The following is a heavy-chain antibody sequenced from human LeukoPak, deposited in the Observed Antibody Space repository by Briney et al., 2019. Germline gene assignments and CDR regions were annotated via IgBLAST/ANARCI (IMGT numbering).Heavy chain of an antibody. J-gene: IGHJ6*03. Sequence: ASVKVSCKASGGTFSSYAISWVRQAPGQGLEWMGWISAYNGNTNYAQKLQGRVTMTTDTPTSTAYMELRSLRSDDTAVYYCARRGSYYYYYYMDVWGKGTTVTVSS. CDR3: ARRGSYYYYYYMDV. D-gene: IGHD1-26*01. V-gene: IGHV1-18*01. CDR1: GGTFSSYA. CDR2: ISAYNGNT.